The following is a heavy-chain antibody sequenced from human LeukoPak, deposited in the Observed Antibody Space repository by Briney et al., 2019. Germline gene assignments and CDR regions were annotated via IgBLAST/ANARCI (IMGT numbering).Heavy chain of an antibody. CDR3: ARSGILWFGELVPLDY. CDR2: IYYSGSA. D-gene: IGHD3-10*01. V-gene: IGHV4-59*12. Sequence: SETLSLTCTVSGGSISDYSWSWIRQPPGKGLEWIGNIYYSGSANHNPSLKSRVTISRDTSKNQFSLKLSSVTAADTAVYYCARSGILWFGELVPLDYWGQGTLVTVSS. J-gene: IGHJ4*02. CDR1: GGSISDYS.